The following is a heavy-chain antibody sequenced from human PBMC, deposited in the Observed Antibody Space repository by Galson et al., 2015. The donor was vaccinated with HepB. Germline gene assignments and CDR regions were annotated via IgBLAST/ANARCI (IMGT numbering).Heavy chain of an antibody. V-gene: IGHV1-69*02. Sequence: SVKVSCKASGGTFSSYTISWVRQAPGQGLEWMGRIIPILGIANYARKVQGRVTMTTDTSTNTAYMELRSLRSDDTAVYYCARGALVVVVNATQNNWFDPWGQGTPVTVSS. CDR1: GGTFSSYT. D-gene: IGHD2-15*01. J-gene: IGHJ5*02. CDR3: ARGALVVVVNATQNNWFDP. CDR2: IIPILGIA.